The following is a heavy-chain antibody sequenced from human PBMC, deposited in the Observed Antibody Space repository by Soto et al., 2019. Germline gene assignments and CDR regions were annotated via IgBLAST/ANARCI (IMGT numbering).Heavy chain of an antibody. CDR3: ARAGCIAALNWFGH. CDR1: GFTFSSYG. D-gene: IGHD6-13*01. J-gene: IGHJ5*02. CDR2: ISYDGSNK. Sequence: GGSLRLSCAASGFTFSSYGMHWVRQAPGKGLEWVAVISYDGSNKYYADSVKGRFTISRDNSKNTLYLQMNSLRAEDTAVYYCARAGCIAALNWFGHWGQGTLVTVSS. V-gene: IGHV3-30*03.